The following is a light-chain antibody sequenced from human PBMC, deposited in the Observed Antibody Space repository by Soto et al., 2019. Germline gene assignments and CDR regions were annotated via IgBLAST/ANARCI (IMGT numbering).Light chain of an antibody. J-gene: IGKJ3*01. CDR2: GAS. Sequence: EIVLTQSPDTLSLSPGERATLSCRASQSVSSDYLVWYQQKPGQAPRLLIYGASRRDTGIPDRFSGSGSGTDFILTISRLEPEDVAVYYCQHYDNSPPSVTFGPGTKVDIK. CDR3: QHYDNSPPSVT. CDR1: QSVSSDY. V-gene: IGKV3-20*01.